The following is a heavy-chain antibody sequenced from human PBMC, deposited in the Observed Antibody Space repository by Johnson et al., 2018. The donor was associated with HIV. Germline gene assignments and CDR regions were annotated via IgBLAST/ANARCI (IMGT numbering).Heavy chain of an antibody. Sequence: VQLVESGGGLVQPGGSLRLSCAASGFTFRSYWMSWVRQAPGKGLEWVANIKQDGSEKYYVDSVKGRFTISRDNAKNSLYLQMNSLRAEDTAVYYCARRGRSSSGYDLDIWGQGTMVSVSS. CDR2: IKQDGSEK. J-gene: IGHJ3*02. CDR1: GFTFRSYW. V-gene: IGHV3-7*04. CDR3: ARRGRSSSGYDLDI. D-gene: IGHD6-13*01.